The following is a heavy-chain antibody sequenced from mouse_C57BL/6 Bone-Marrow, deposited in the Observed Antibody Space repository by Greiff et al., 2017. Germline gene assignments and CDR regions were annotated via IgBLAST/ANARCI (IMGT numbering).Heavy chain of an antibody. CDR3: ARHELLRGWFAY. CDR2: ISSGGSYT. V-gene: IGHV5-6*01. J-gene: IGHJ3*01. Sequence: EVQGVESGGDLVKPGGSLKLSCAASGFTFSSYGMSWVRQTPDKRLEWVATISSGGSYTYYPDSVKGRFTISRDNAKNTLYLQMSSLKSEDTAMYYCARHELLRGWFAYWGQGTLVTVSA. D-gene: IGHD1-1*01. CDR1: GFTFSSYG.